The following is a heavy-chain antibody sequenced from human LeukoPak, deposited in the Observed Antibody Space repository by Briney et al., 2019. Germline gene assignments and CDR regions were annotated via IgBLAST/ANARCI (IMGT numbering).Heavy chain of an antibody. CDR2: IRYDGNNT. CDR1: GFSFSYFG. Sequence: GGSLRLFCAASGFSFSYFGMHWVRQAPGKGLEWVAFIRYDGNNTYYADSVKGRFTISRDNSKNTLYLQMNSLRSEDTAVYYCANPSGLPGADYWGQGTLVTVSS. CDR3: ANPSGLPGADY. D-gene: IGHD4-17*01. J-gene: IGHJ4*02. V-gene: IGHV3-30*02.